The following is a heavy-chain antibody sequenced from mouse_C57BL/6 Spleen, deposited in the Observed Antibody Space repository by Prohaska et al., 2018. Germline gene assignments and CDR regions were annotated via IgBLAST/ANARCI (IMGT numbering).Heavy chain of an antibody. D-gene: IGHD1-1*01. CDR2: IRLKSDNYAT. CDR3: TDYYGSSYDAWFAY. J-gene: IGHJ3*01. Sequence: EVKLEESGGGLVQPGGSMKLSCVASGFTFSNYWMNWVRQSPEKGLEWGAQIRLKSDNYATHYAESVKGRFTISRDDSKSSVYLQMNNLRAEDTGIYYCTDYYGSSYDAWFAYWGQGTLVTVSA. V-gene: IGHV6-3*01. CDR1: GFTFSNYW.